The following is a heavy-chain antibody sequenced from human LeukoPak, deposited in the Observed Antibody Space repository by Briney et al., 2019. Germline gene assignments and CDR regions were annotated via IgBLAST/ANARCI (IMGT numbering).Heavy chain of an antibody. Sequence: GGSLRLSCAASGFTFSSYAMSWVRQAPGKGLEWVSAISGSGGSTYYADSVKGRFTISRDNSKNTLYLQMNSLRAEDTAVYYCAKAFNLWSGYSDDAFDIWGQGTMVTVSS. V-gene: IGHV3-23*01. CDR1: GFTFSSYA. CDR2: ISGSGGST. CDR3: AKAFNLWSGYSDDAFDI. J-gene: IGHJ3*02. D-gene: IGHD3-3*01.